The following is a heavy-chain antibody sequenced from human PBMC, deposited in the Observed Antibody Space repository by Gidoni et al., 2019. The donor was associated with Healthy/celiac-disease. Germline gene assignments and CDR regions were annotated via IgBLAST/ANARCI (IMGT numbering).Heavy chain of an antibody. D-gene: IGHD6-19*01. CDR2: ISGSGGST. CDR3: AKQPMEAVAFDY. Sequence: EVQLLESGGGLVQTGGSLRLCCAASGFTFSSYAMSWVRQAPGKGLECVSAISGSGGSTYYADSVKGRFTISRDNSKNTLYLQMNSLRAEDTAVYYCAKQPMEAVAFDYWGQGTLVTVSS. CDR1: GFTFSSYA. J-gene: IGHJ4*02. V-gene: IGHV3-23*01.